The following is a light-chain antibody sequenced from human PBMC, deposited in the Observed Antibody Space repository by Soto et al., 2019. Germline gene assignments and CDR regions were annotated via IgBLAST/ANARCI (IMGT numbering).Light chain of an antibody. CDR1: SSNIGAGYD. CDR2: GNS. J-gene: IGLJ1*01. V-gene: IGLV1-40*01. CDR3: HSYSSSSTSYL. Sequence: QSVLTQPPSVSGAPGQRVTISCTGSSSNIGAGYDVHWYQQLPGTAPNLLIYGNSNRPSGVADRFSGSKSGTSASLTISGLQADDEADYYCHSYSSSSTSYLFGTGTKVTVL.